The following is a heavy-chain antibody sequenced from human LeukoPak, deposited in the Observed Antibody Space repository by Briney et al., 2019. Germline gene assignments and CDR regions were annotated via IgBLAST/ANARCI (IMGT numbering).Heavy chain of an antibody. V-gene: IGHV4-30-2*01. D-gene: IGHD1-26*01. Sequence: SETLPLTCTVSRGSISSGGYYWSWIRQPPGKGLEWIGYIYHSGSTYYNPSLKSRVTISVDTSKNQFSLKLSSVTAADTAVYYCARVGIVGAIAYFDYWGQRTLVTFSS. CDR2: IYHSGST. CDR1: RGSISSGGYY. J-gene: IGHJ4*02. CDR3: ARVGIVGAIAYFDY.